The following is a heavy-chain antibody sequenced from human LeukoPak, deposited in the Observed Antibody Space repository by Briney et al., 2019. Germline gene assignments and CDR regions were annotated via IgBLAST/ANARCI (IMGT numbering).Heavy chain of an antibody. CDR2: ISAYNGNT. CDR1: GYTFTSYG. Sequence: ASVKVSCKASGYTFTSYGISWVRQAPGQGLEWMGWISAYNGNTNYAQKLQGRVTMTTDTSTSTAYMELRSLRSDDTAVYYCARYSSSWYIKNYFDYWGQGTLVTVSS. D-gene: IGHD6-13*01. J-gene: IGHJ4*02. CDR3: ARYSSSWYIKNYFDY. V-gene: IGHV1-18*01.